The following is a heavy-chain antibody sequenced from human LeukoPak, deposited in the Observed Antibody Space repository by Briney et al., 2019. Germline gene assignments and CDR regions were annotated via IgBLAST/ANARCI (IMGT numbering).Heavy chain of an antibody. V-gene: IGHV3-74*01. Sequence: GGSLRLSCAVSGSIFSDSWMHWVRQAPGKGLVSVSRINSDGSYTNYADSVKGRFTISRDNAKNTVNLQMNSLRAEDTAVYYCARFRNFVSDIWGQGTMVTVSS. CDR1: GSIFSDSW. D-gene: IGHD3-16*01. J-gene: IGHJ3*02. CDR2: INSDGSYT. CDR3: ARFRNFVSDI.